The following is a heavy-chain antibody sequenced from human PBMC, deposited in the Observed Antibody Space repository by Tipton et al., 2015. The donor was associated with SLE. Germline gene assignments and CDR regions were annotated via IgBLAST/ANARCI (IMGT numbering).Heavy chain of an antibody. J-gene: IGHJ2*01. Sequence: TLSLTCAVYGGSFSGYYWSWIRQPPGKGLEWIGEINHSGSTNYNPSLKSRVTISVDTSKNQFSLKLSSVTAADTAVYYCARVSLSSGWYVLWYFDLWGRGTLVTVSS. V-gene: IGHV4-34*01. CDR1: GGSFSGYY. D-gene: IGHD6-19*01. CDR3: ARVSLSSGWYVLWYFDL. CDR2: INHSGST.